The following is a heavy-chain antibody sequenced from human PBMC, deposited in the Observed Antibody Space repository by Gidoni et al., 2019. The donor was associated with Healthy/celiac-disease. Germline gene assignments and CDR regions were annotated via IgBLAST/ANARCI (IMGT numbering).Heavy chain of an antibody. J-gene: IGHJ4*02. CDR2: FYYSGST. CDR1: GGSISGSSYF. CDR3: ARLRYSGSYFDY. Sequence: QLQLQESGPGLVKPSETLSLTCTVPGGSISGSSYFWGWIRQPPGKGLEWIGSFYYSGSTYYNPSLKSRVTISVDTSKNQFSLKLSSVTAADTAVYYCARLRYSGSYFDYWGQGTLVTVSS. V-gene: IGHV4-39*01. D-gene: IGHD1-26*01.